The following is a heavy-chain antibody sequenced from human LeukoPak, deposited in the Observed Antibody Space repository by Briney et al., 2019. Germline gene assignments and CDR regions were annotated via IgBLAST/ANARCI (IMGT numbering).Heavy chain of an antibody. CDR3: ARTVIAVAGTSGWFDP. J-gene: IGHJ5*02. D-gene: IGHD6-19*01. V-gene: IGHV4-61*02. CDR2: IYTSGST. CDR1: GGSISSGSYY. Sequence: SETLSLTCTVSGGSISSGSYYWSWIRQPAGKGLEWIGRIYTSGSTNYNPSPKSRVTISVDTSKNQFSLKLSSVTASDTAVYYCARTVIAVAGTSGWFDPWGQGTLVTVSS.